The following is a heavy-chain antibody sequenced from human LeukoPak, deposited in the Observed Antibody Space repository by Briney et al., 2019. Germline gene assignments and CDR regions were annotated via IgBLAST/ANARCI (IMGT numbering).Heavy chain of an antibody. CDR3: ARTRGGSSYYYYYGMDV. V-gene: IGHV3-48*04. J-gene: IGHJ6*02. CDR2: ISSSSSTI. D-gene: IGHD1-26*01. CDR1: GFTFSSYS. Sequence: GGSLRLSCAASGFTFSSYSMNWVRQAPGKGLEWVSYISSSSSTIYYADSVKGRFTISRDNAKNSLYLQMNSLRAEDTAVYYCARTRGGSSYYYYYGMDVWGQGTTVTVSS.